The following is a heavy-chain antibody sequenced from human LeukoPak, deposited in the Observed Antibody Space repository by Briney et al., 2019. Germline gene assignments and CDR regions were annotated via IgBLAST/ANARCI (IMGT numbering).Heavy chain of an antibody. CDR3: ASSSYSSGWYPYYYYGMDV. CDR2: IYYSGST. J-gene: IGHJ6*02. Sequence: SETLSLTCTVSGGSISSYYWSWIRQPPGKGLEWIGYIYYSGSTNYNPSLKSRVTISVDTSKNQFSLKLSSVTAADTAVYYCASSSYSSGWYPYYYYGMDVWGQGTTVTVS. D-gene: IGHD6-13*01. V-gene: IGHV4-59*08. CDR1: GGSISSYY.